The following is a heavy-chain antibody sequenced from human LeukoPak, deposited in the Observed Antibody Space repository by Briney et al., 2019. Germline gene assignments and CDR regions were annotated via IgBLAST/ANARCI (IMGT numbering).Heavy chain of an antibody. CDR2: IDPSDSET. D-gene: IGHD5-18*01. Sequence: GESLKISCTASGYSFTSYWIGWVRQMPGKGLEWMGIIDPSDSETRYTPSFQGQVTISADKSLTTAYLQWNSLKASDTAMYYCARQTAMGRSGDYWGQGTLFTVSS. CDR3: ARQTAMGRSGDY. CDR1: GYSFTSYW. J-gene: IGHJ4*02. V-gene: IGHV5-51*01.